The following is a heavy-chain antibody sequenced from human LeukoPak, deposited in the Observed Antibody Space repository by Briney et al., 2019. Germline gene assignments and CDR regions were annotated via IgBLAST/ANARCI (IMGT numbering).Heavy chain of an antibody. CDR2: ISGSGGST. CDR3: ATCAWELLHPCY. J-gene: IGHJ4*02. V-gene: IGHV3-23*01. D-gene: IGHD1-26*01. Sequence: SGGSLRLSCAASGFTFSSYAMSWVRQAPGKGLEWVSAISGSGGSTYYADSVKGRFTISRDNSKNTLYLQMNSLRAEDTAVYYCATCAWELLHPCYWGQGTLVTVSS. CDR1: GFTFSSYA.